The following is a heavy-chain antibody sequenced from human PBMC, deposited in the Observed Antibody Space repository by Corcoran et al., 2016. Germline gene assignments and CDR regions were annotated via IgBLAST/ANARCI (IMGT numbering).Heavy chain of an antibody. J-gene: IGHJ5*02. CDR1: GGSISSSSYY. CDR2: IYYSGST. Sequence: QLQLQESGPGLVKPSETLSLTCTVSGGSISSSSYYWGWIRQPPGKGLEWIGSIYYSGSTYYNPSLKSRVTISVDTSKNQFSLKLSSVTAADTAVYYCARQEAIQLWFVNWFDPWGQGTLVTVSS. D-gene: IGHD5-18*01. CDR3: ARQEAIQLWFVNWFDP. V-gene: IGHV4-39*01.